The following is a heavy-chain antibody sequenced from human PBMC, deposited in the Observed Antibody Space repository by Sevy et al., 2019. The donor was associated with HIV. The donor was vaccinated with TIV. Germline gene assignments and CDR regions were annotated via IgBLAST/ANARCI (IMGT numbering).Heavy chain of an antibody. D-gene: IGHD1-26*01. Sequence: SEILSLTCTVSGGSITSLYWNWIRQPPGKGLEWIANIYYNGHINYNPSLKSRVTLSLDTSKNQFSLRLSSVTAADTAMYYCAGENAWGRDYSWGQGTLVTVSS. CDR1: GGSITSLY. CDR2: IYYNGHI. V-gene: IGHV4-59*08. CDR3: AGENAWGRDYS. J-gene: IGHJ4*02.